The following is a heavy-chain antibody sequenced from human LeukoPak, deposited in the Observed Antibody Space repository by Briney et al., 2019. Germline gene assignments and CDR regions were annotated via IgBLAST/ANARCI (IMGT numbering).Heavy chain of an antibody. V-gene: IGHV3-23*01. J-gene: IGHJ4*02. CDR2: IGGGDT. D-gene: IGHD1-26*01. CDR3: AKDGQSFNSMWDYLDS. Sequence: PGGSLRLSCTASGFIFMNYAMSWVRQAPGKGLEWISGIGGGDTHYADAVKGRFTISRDDSKNTVDLQMSSLRAEDTAVCYCAKDGQSFNSMWDYLDSWGQGTLVTVSS. CDR1: GFIFMNYA.